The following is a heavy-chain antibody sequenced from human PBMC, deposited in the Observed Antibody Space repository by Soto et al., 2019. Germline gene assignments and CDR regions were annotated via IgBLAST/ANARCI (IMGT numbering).Heavy chain of an antibody. V-gene: IGHV3-48*02. CDR2: ISFSSSTI. CDR1: GFTFSSYS. J-gene: IGHJ5*02. Sequence: GGSLRLSCAASGFTFSSYSMNWVRQAPGKGLEWVSYISFSSSTIFYADSVRGRFTISRDNAKNSLYLQMNALRDEDTAVYYCARDNGMAGSFDPWGQGTLVTVSS. CDR3: ARDNGMAGSFDP. D-gene: IGHD2-8*01.